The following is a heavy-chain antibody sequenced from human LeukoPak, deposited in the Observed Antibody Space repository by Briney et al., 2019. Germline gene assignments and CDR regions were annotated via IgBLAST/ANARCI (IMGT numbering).Heavy chain of an antibody. Sequence: GGSLRLSCAASGFTFSSYWMHWVRQAPGKGLEWVSAISGSGGSTYYADSVKGQFTISRDNSKNTLYLQMNSLRAEDTAVYYCAKGSQQQQLVVTLFDPWGQGTLVTVSS. CDR3: AKGSQQQQLVVTLFDP. CDR2: ISGSGGST. V-gene: IGHV3-23*01. J-gene: IGHJ5*02. CDR1: GFTFSSYW. D-gene: IGHD6-13*01.